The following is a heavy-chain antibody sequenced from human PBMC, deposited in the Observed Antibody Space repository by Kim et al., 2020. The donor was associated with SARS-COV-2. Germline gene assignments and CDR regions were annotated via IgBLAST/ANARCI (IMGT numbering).Heavy chain of an antibody. D-gene: IGHD6-19*01. CDR1: GYSFTSYW. CDR2: IDPSDSYT. J-gene: IGHJ4*02. Sequence: GESLKISCKGSGYSFTSYWISWVRQMPGKGLEWMGRIDPSDSYTNYSPSFQGHVTISADKSISTAYLQWSSLKASDTAMYYCARQRSGYSSGPRIDYWGQGTLVTVSS. V-gene: IGHV5-10-1*01. CDR3: ARQRSGYSSGPRIDY.